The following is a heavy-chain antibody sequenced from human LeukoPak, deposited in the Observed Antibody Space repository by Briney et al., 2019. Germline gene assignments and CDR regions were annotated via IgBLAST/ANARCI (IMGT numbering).Heavy chain of an antibody. D-gene: IGHD3-22*01. CDR2: ISWDGGST. J-gene: IGHJ6*03. Sequence: PGGSLRLSCAASGFTFSNAWMSWVRQAPGKGLEWVSLISWDGGSTYYADSVKGRFTISRDNSKNSLYLQMNSLRTEDTALYYCAKGYDTYHYYYMDVWGKGTTVTVSS. CDR3: AKGYDTYHYYYMDV. V-gene: IGHV3-43*01. CDR1: GFTFSNAW.